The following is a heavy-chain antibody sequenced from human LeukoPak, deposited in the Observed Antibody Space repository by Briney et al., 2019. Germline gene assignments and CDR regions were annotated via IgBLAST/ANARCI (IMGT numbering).Heavy chain of an antibody. Sequence: GGALRLSCAASRFTLTSYGMHWGSQAPGKGLEWVAVISYDGSNKYYADSVKGRFTISRDNSKNTLYLQINSLRAEDTAVYYFARVSGGCDCYSAICYFDYWGQGTLITVSS. V-gene: IGHV3-30*03. CDR2: ISYDGSNK. D-gene: IGHD2-21*02. J-gene: IGHJ4*02. CDR3: ARVSGGCDCYSAICYFDY. CDR1: RFTLTSYG.